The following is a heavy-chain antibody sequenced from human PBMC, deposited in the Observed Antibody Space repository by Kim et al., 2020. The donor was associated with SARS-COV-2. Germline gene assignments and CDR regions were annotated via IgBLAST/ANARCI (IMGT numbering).Heavy chain of an antibody. Sequence: SPSFQGHVTISAEKSISTAYLKWSSLKASDTAMYYCARHRYYGSGSYFDYWGQGTLVTVSS. D-gene: IGHD3-10*01. CDR3: ARHRYYGSGSYFDY. V-gene: IGHV5-10-1*01. J-gene: IGHJ4*02.